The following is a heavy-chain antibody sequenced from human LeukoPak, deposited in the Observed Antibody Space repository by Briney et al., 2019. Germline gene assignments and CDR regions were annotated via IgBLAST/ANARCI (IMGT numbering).Heavy chain of an antibody. CDR3: ARAGQSDAFDI. D-gene: IGHD6-19*01. J-gene: IGHJ3*02. CDR1: GYTFTSYD. V-gene: IGHV1-8*01. Sequence: ASVKVSCKASGYTFTSYDINWVRQATGQGLEWMGWMNPNSGNTGYAQKFQGRVTMTRNTSTSTTYMELSSLRSEDTAVYYCARAGQSDAFDIWGQGTMVTVSS. CDR2: MNPNSGNT.